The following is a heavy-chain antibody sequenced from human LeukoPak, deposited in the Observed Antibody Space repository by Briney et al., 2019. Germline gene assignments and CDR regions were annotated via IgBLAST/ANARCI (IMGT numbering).Heavy chain of an antibody. CDR1: GFPFNAYW. Sequence: GGSLRLSCAASGFPFNAYWMTWVRQAPGKGLEWVANIRQDGDTKYYVDSVKGRFTISRDNAVNSLYLQMNSLRAEDTAIYYCARSLPYGTTWYGRSDFWGQGTLVTVSS. CDR2: IRQDGDTK. V-gene: IGHV3-7*03. J-gene: IGHJ4*02. CDR3: ARSLPYGTTWYGRSDF. D-gene: IGHD6-13*01.